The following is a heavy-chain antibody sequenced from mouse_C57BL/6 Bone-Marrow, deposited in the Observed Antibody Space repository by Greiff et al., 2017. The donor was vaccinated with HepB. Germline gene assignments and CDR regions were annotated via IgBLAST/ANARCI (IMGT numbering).Heavy chain of an antibody. V-gene: IGHV5-17*01. J-gene: IGHJ4*01. Sequence: EVNLVESGGGLVKPGGSLKLSCAASGFTFSDYGMHWVRQSPEKGLEWVAYISSGSSTIYYADTVKGRFTISRDNAKKTLFLQMTSLRSEDTAMYYGAKIYYEYDRYYYAMDYWGQGTSVTVSS. CDR1: GFTFSDYG. D-gene: IGHD2-4*01. CDR3: AKIYYEYDRYYYAMDY. CDR2: ISSGSSTI.